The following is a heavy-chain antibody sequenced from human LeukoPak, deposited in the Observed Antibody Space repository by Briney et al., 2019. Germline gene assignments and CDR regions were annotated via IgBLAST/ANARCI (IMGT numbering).Heavy chain of an antibody. J-gene: IGHJ4*02. CDR2: IYYSGST. Sequence: SETLSLTCTVSGDSISSSNYYWGWIRQPPGKGLEWIGSIYYSGSTYYNPSLRSRVTISVDTSKNQFSLKLSSVTAADTAVYYCARDYYDSSGYSHYDYWGQGTLVTVSS. CDR3: ARDYYDSSGYSHYDY. V-gene: IGHV4-39*02. CDR1: GDSISSSNYY. D-gene: IGHD3-22*01.